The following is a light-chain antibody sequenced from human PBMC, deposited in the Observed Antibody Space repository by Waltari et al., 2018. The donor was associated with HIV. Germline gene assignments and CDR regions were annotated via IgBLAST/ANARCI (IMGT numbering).Light chain of an antibody. CDR2: SAS. J-gene: IGKJ2*01. Sequence: AIRMTQSPSSLSASTGDRVTISCRASQEIGTYLAWYQHKPGKVPELLMYSASTLQSGLPSRFNGSGSGTDFTLTIACLQSEDFATYYCQQYYSYPQAFGQGTKLEIK. CDR1: QEIGTY. CDR3: QQYYSYPQA. V-gene: IGKV1-8*01.